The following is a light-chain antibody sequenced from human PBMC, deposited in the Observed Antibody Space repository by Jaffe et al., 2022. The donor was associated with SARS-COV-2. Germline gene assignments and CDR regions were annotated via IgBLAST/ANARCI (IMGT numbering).Light chain of an antibody. V-gene: IGKV3-20*01. CDR2: GAS. CDR1: QSVSSIY. Sequence: IVLTQSPGTLSLSPGERATLSCRASQSVSSIYLAWYQQKPGQAPRLLIYGASNRATGIPDRFSGSGSGTDFTLTISRLEPEDFAVYYCQQYGSSPYTFGQGTKLEIK. J-gene: IGKJ2*01. CDR3: QQYGSSPYT.